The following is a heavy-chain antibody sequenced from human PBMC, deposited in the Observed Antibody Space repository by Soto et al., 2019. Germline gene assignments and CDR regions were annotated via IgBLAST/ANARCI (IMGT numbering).Heavy chain of an antibody. V-gene: IGHV1-69*13. Sequence: GASVKVSCKASGGTFNNYAISWVRQAPGQGLEWMGGVIPDFGAANYAQKFQGRVTITADESTSTAYMELRNLRSEDTAVYYCAREQYFYVSTSYFYVKDIFNVWGQGTAVTVSS. CDR2: VIPDFGAA. CDR1: GGTFNNYA. CDR3: AREQYFYVSTSYFYVKDIFNV. D-gene: IGHD3-22*01. J-gene: IGHJ3*01.